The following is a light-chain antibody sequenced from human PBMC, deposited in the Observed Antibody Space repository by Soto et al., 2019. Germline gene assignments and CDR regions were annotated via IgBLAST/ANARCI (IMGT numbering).Light chain of an antibody. CDR1: MRDVGAYNL. CDR2: DND. CDR3: GAWDSSRSAGDFV. Sequence: QSVLTQPASVSGSAGQSITISCSGTMRDVGAYNLVSWYQQHPGTAPKLIIYDNDKRPSGIPDRFTGSKSGTSATLAITGLQTGDEADYYCGAWDSSRSAGDFVFGTGTKLTVL. J-gene: IGLJ1*01. V-gene: IGLV1-51*01.